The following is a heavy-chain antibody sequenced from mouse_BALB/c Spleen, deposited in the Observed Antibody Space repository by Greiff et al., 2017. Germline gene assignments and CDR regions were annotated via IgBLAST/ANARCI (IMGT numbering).Heavy chain of an antibody. CDR2: IWAGGST. V-gene: IGHV2-9*02. J-gene: IGHJ4*01. Sequence: VKLVESGPGLVAPSQSLSITCTVSGFSLTSYGVHWVRQPPGKGLEWLGVIWAGGSTNYNSALMSRLSISKDNSKSQVFLKMNSLQTDDTAMYYCAREGLRLYYYAMDYWGQGTSVTVSS. CDR1: GFSLTSYG. D-gene: IGHD2-2*01. CDR3: AREGLRLYYYAMDY.